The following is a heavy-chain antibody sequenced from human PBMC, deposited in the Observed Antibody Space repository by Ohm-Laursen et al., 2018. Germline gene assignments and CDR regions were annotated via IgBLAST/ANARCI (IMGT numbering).Heavy chain of an antibody. J-gene: IGHJ3*02. CDR2: INQVGSEK. CDR3: AREKMGDIRVFDM. Sequence: SLRLSCTASGFTFSNYWMSWVRQAPGKGLGWVANINQVGSEKYFVDSVKGRFTISRDNAKNSLYLQMSSLRAEDTAVYYCAREKMGDIRVFDMWGQGTMVTVSS. CDR1: GFTFSNYW. D-gene: IGHD3-10*01. V-gene: IGHV3-7*01.